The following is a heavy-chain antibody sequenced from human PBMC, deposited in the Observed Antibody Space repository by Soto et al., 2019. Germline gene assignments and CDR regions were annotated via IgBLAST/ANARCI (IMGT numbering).Heavy chain of an antibody. J-gene: IGHJ4*02. D-gene: IGHD3-10*01. Sequence: SETLSLTCTVSGGSISNYYWSWIRQPPGKGLEWIGYISYSGSTNYNPSLKSRVTISLDTSKNQFSLKLSSVTAADTAVYYCVRHYYGSGTLSPHFDYWGQGTLVTVSS. V-gene: IGHV4-59*08. CDR2: ISYSGST. CDR3: VRHYYGSGTLSPHFDY. CDR1: GGSISNYY.